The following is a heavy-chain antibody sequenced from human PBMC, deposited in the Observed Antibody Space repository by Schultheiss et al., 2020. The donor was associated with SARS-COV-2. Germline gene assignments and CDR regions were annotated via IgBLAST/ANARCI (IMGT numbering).Heavy chain of an antibody. D-gene: IGHD1-7*01. CDR1: GFTFSDYY. CDR3: ARDHAELELRLAYYYYYGMDG. Sequence: SLPLSFSSSGFTFSDYYMSWIRQAPGKGLEWVSYISSSGSTIYYADSVKGRFTISRDNAKNSLYLQMNSLRAEDTAVYYCARDHAELELRLAYYYYYGMDGWGPETT. J-gene: IGHJ6*02. CDR2: ISSSGSTI. V-gene: IGHV3-11*01.